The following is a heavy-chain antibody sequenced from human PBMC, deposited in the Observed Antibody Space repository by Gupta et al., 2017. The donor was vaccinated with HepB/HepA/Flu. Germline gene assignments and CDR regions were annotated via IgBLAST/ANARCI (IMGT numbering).Heavy chain of an antibody. V-gene: IGHV3-30*18. CDR1: GFTFSSYG. D-gene: IGHD3-3*01. CDR2: MSYDRSNE. Sequence: QVQLVESGGGVVQPGTSLRLSCAASGFTFSSYGMHWVRQAPGKGLEWVAAMSYDRSNEYYADSVKGRVTISRDNSKNTLYRQMNSLRAEETAVYDCAKDRHYDGWSGSSSYFDYGGQGTMVTVSS. J-gene: IGHJ4*02. CDR3: AKDRHYDGWSGSSSYFDY.